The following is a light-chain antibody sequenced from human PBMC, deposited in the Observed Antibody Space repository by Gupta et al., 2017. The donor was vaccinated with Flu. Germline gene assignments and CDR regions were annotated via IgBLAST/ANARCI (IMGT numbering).Light chain of an antibody. CDR1: TSDVGGYNS. CDR2: DVS. Sequence: QSALTQPASVSGSPGPSITISCTGTTSDVGGYNSVSWYQQRPGTAPKLMIYDVSNRPSGMANRFSGSNSGYTAALTISGLQAEDEADYYCSSYTNGSTSVVVFGGGTKLTVL. J-gene: IGLJ2*01. CDR3: SSYTNGSTSVVV. V-gene: IGLV2-14*01.